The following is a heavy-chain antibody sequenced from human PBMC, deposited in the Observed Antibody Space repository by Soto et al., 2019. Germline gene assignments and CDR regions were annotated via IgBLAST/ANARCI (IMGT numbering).Heavy chain of an antibody. CDR3: ARMGDVPYYYYGMDV. D-gene: IGHD3-16*01. CDR2: INGYNGNT. CDR1: GYTFSRSG. V-gene: IGHV1-18*01. Sequence: QVQLVQSGAEVKKPGASGKVSCKASGYTFSRSGISWVRQAPGQGLEWMGWINGYNGNTNYTQKMQGRITMTTDTPTSTAYMELRSLRSDDTAVYYCARMGDVPYYYYGMDVWGQGTTVIVSS. J-gene: IGHJ6*02.